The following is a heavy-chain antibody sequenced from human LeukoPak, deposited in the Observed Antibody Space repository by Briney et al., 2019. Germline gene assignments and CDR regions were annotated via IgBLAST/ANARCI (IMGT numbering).Heavy chain of an antibody. V-gene: IGHV3-15*01. J-gene: IGHJ4*02. D-gene: IGHD3-3*01. CDR3: TSRSFGVVTFDY. CDR2: IKSKTDGGTT. Sequence: GGSLRLSCAASGFTFSSYWMSWVRQAPGKGLEWVGRIKSKTDGGTTDYAAPVKGRFTISRDDSKNTLYLQMNSLKTEDTAVYYCTSRSFGVVTFDYWGQGTLVTVSS. CDR1: GFTFSSYW.